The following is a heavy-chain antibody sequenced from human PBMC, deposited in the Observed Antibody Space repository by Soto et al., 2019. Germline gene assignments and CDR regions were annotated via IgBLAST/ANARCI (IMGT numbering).Heavy chain of an antibody. V-gene: IGHV3-23*01. J-gene: IGHJ4*02. CDR2: ISGSGGST. Sequence: GGSLRLSCAASGFTFSSYAMSWVRQAPGKGLEWVSAISGSGGSTYYADPVKGRITISRDNSKNTLYLQMNSLRPEDTAVYYCANPVTIFGVVAYSFDYWGQGTLVTVSS. D-gene: IGHD3-3*01. CDR1: GFTFSSYA. CDR3: ANPVTIFGVVAYSFDY.